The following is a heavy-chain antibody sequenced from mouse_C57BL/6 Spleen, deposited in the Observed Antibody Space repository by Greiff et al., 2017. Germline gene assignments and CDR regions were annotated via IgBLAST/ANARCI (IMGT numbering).Heavy chain of an antibody. CDR2: IVPEAGAT. V-gene: IGHV14-2*01. D-gene: IGHD1-1*01. CDR1: GFNIKDYY. J-gene: IGHJ3*01. CDR3: AYYGSIAY. Sequence: VKLQQSGAELVKPGASVKLSCTASGFNIKDYYMHWVKQRTEQGLEWIGRIVPEAGATTYDPTFQGKATITADTSSNTACPQLSSLTSEYTAVYYCAYYGSIAYWGQGTLVTVSA.